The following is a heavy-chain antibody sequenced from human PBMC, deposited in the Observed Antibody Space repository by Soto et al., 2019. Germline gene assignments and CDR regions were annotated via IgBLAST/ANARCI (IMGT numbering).Heavy chain of an antibody. V-gene: IGHV3-33*01. CDR2: IWSDGSNK. CDR3: ARGYYGSYQMVEYNNGIDV. J-gene: IGHJ6*02. Sequence: QVQLLESGGGVVQPGRSLRLSCAASGFTFSRYGMHWVRQAPGKGLEWVAGIWSDGSNKYYADSVNGRFTISRDNSKNPRYLQRNRVRAEDTAVNYCARGYYGSYQMVEYNNGIDVLGHGSTVAV. D-gene: IGHD3-10*01. CDR1: GFTFSRYG.